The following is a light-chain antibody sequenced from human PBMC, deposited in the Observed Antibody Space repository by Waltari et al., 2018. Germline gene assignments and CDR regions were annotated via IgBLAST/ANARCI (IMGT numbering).Light chain of an antibody. V-gene: IGKV1-39*01. CDR1: QSITNF. CDR2: AAS. CDR3: QQTYSSPT. J-gene: IGKJ1*01. Sequence: DIQMTQSPSSLSPSVGDRVTITCRASQSITNFLNWYQHKPGTAPKLLIYAASSLVSGAPSRFSGRRSGTDFTLTITSLQPEDVGNYYCQQTYSSPTFGQGTKVEI.